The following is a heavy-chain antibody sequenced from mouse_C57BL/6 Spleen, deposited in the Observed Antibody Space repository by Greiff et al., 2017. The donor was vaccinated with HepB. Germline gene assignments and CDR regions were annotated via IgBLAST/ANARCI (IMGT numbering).Heavy chain of an antibody. Sequence: VQLQQSGPELMKPGASVKISCKASGYTFTDYYMNWVKQSHGKSLEWIGDINPNNGGTSYNQKFKGKATLTVDKSSSTAYMELRSLTSEDSAVYYCARAIVTTGAYWGQGTLVTVSA. CDR2: INPNNGGT. J-gene: IGHJ3*01. D-gene: IGHD2-5*01. V-gene: IGHV1-26*01. CDR1: GYTFTDYY. CDR3: ARAIVTTGAY.